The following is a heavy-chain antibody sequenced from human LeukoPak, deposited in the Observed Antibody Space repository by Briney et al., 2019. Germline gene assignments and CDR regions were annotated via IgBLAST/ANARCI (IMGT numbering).Heavy chain of an antibody. CDR1: GFTFSTYA. CDR2: IGGSGYYT. J-gene: IGHJ5*02. D-gene: IGHD5-24*01. V-gene: IGHV3-23*01. CDR3: AKEGGLQSLPYTWFDP. Sequence: GSLRLSCTASGFTFSTYAMNWVRQAPGKGLEWVAVIGGSGYYTNYADSVKGRFTISRDNSKNTLYLLMTSLRAEDTALYYCAKEGGLQSLPYTWFDPWGQGTLVTVST.